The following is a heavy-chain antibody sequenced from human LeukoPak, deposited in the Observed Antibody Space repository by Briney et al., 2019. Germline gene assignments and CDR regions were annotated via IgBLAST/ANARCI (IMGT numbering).Heavy chain of an antibody. CDR1: GFSFNSYA. V-gene: IGHV3-23*01. CDR2: ISGSGADA. D-gene: IGHD4-17*01. CDR3: TKIGDYGALEASDV. Sequence: TGGSLRLFCAASGFSFNSYAMSWVRQAPGKGLEWVSAISGSGADAHHADSVRGRFAISKDHSKKTLYLQMNNLRVEDTAIYYCTKIGDYGALEASDVWGQGTMVIVSS. J-gene: IGHJ3*01.